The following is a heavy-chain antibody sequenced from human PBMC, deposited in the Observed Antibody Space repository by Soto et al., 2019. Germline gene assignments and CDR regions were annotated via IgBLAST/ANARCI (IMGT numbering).Heavy chain of an antibody. J-gene: IGHJ6*02. Sequence: QVQLQQSGPGLVKPSETLSLTCTVSGGSIINYYCSWFRQSPGKGLEWIGYINHDGYSAYNLSLKGRITMSADTSKTQFSLMLDSVTATDTAVYYCVRQGYGPQHGLVDAWGQGTTVIVSS. D-gene: IGHD1-1*01. V-gene: IGHV4-59*08. CDR3: VRQGYGPQHGLVDA. CDR2: INHDGYS. CDR1: GGSIINYY.